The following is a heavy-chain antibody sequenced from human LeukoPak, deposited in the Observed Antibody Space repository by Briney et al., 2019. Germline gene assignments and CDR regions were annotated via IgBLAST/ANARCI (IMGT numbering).Heavy chain of an antibody. Sequence: GGSLRLSCAASGFTFSSSGVHWVRQAPGKGLEWVAFIRYDGSNKYYADSVKGRFTISRDNSKNTLYLQVNSLRAEDTAVYYCAKLYRGVVAATEGKFDYWGQGTLVTVSS. J-gene: IGHJ4*02. D-gene: IGHD2-15*01. CDR3: AKLYRGVVAATEGKFDY. V-gene: IGHV3-30*02. CDR2: IRYDGSNK. CDR1: GFTFSSSG.